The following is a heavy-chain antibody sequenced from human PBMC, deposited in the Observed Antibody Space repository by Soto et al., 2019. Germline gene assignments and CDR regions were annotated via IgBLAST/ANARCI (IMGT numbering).Heavy chain of an antibody. CDR2: IYATGTT. CDR3: VRDGTKTLRDWFDP. D-gene: IGHD1-1*01. Sequence: ETLSLTCTVSGASISGFYWSWIRKSAGKGLEWIGRIYATGTTDYNPSLKSRVMMSVDTSKKQFSLKLRSVTAADTAVYYCVRDGTKTLRDWFDPWGQGSSVTVSS. J-gene: IGHJ5*02. CDR1: GASISGFY. V-gene: IGHV4-4*07.